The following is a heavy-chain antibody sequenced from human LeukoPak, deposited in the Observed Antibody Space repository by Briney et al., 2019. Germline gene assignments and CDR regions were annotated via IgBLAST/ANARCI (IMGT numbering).Heavy chain of an antibody. D-gene: IGHD3-22*01. J-gene: IGHJ4*02. CDR2: ISNDGRNK. CDR1: GCIFSNYG. V-gene: IGHV3-30*18. CDR3: AKEGSGYYRYYFDY. Sequence: GGSLRLSCAASGCIFSNYGMHWVRQAPGKGLEWVAVISNDGRNKYYVDSVKGRFTISRDNFKNTLYLQMNSLRAEDMAVYYCAKEGSGYYRYYFDYWGQGTLVTVSS.